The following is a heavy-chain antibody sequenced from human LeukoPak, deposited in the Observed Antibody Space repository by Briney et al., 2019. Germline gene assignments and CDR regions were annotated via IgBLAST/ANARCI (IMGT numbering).Heavy chain of an antibody. CDR2: IVVSGGTT. D-gene: IGHD1-14*01. Sequence: PGGSLRLSCAASGFSFSGYGMSWVRQAPGKGLEWVSTIVVSGGTTYYADSLKGRFTISRDNSKNTLYLQMNSLRAGDTAVYYCAKSSLYTTWLFDSWGQGTLVTVSS. CDR3: AKSSLYTTWLFDS. CDR1: GFSFSGYG. J-gene: IGHJ4*02. V-gene: IGHV3-23*01.